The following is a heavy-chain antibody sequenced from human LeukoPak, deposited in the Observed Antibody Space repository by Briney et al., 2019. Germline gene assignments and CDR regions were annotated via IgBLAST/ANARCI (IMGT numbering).Heavy chain of an antibody. V-gene: IGHV4-34*01. CDR1: GGCVSGYY. CDR2: INHSGST. CDR3: ARGPDYGDFSRD. D-gene: IGHD4-17*01. Sequence: SETLSLTCAVYGGCVSGYYWSWIRQPPGKGLEWIGEINHSGSTNYNPSLKSRVTISVDTSKNQFSLKLSSVTAADTAVYYGARGPDYGDFSRDWGQGTLVTVSS. J-gene: IGHJ4*02.